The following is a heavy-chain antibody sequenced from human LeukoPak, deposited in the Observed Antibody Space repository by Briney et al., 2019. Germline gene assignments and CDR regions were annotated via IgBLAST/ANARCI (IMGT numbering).Heavy chain of an antibody. V-gene: IGHV3-74*01. D-gene: IGHD3-10*01. CDR2: INEGGSST. J-gene: IGHJ4*02. CDR1: GYPFSSYW. Sequence: GGSLRLSCAGSGYPFSSYWMHWVRQVPGKGLMWFSRINEGGSSTSYAESVRGRFTIARDNARNTLDLQMNSLRAEDTAVYYCTTDTFGARDSWGQGTLVTVSS. CDR3: TTDTFGARDS.